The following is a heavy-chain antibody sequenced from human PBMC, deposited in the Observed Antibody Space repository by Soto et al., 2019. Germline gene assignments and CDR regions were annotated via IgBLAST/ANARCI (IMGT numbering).Heavy chain of an antibody. CDR2: MNPNSGNT. D-gene: IGHD2-2*01. CDR1: GYTFTSYD. J-gene: IGHJ6*02. CDR3: ARDVLVPAATYYYYGMDV. V-gene: IGHV1-8*01. Sequence: QVQLVQSGAEVKKPGASVKVSCKASGYTFTSYDINWVRQATGQGLEWMGWMNPNSGNTGYAQKCQGRVTMTRNTSISTAYMELSSLRSEDTAVYYCARDVLVPAATYYYYGMDVWGQGTTVTVSS.